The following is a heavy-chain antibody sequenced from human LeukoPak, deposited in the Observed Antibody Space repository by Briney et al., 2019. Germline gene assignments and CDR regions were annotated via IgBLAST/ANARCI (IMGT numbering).Heavy chain of an antibody. Sequence: GESLKISCKASGYTFADYWVGWARQMPGKGLEWMGIIYPGDSDTRYSPAFQGQVTISVDKSINTAYLQWDILKASDTAMYFCARHRPKSVHSDWGAFDVWGQGTMVIVSS. CDR2: IYPGDSDT. CDR1: GYTFADYW. D-gene: IGHD6-19*01. V-gene: IGHV5-51*01. CDR3: ARHRPKSVHSDWGAFDV. J-gene: IGHJ3*01.